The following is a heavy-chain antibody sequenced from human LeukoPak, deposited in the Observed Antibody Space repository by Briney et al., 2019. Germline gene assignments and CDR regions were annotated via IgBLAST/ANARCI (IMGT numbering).Heavy chain of an antibody. CDR3: TRDFDP. J-gene: IGHJ5*02. CDR1: GLSFGNYW. CDR2: IKQDGSKK. V-gene: IGHV3-7*01. Sequence: GGSLRLSCVASGLSFGNYWMDWVRQAPGKGLEWVGNIKQDGSKKYYVDSVKGRFTISKDNAKNSLYLDMNSLRVEDTAIYYCTRDFDPWGQGTLVTVSS.